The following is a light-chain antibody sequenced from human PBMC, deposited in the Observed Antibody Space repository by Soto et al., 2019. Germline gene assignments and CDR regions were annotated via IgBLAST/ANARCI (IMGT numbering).Light chain of an antibody. CDR3: MQGLQIPTT. V-gene: IGKV2-28*01. CDR1: QSLLHSNGYSY. CDR2: LGS. Sequence: DNVVTQSPLSLSVTPGEPASMSCRSSQSLLHSNGYSYVDWYLQKPGQSPQLLIYLGSIRASGVPRRFSGTGSGTDSTLHISRVQAEDVGLYYCMQGLQIPTTFGQGTKLDIK. J-gene: IGKJ2*01.